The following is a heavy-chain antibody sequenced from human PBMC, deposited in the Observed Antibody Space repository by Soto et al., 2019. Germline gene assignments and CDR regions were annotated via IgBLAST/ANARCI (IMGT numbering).Heavy chain of an antibody. CDR3: ARDVAAAGVVMYY. CDR2: ISYDGSNK. CDR1: GFTFSSYA. J-gene: IGHJ4*02. D-gene: IGHD6-13*01. V-gene: IGHV3-30-3*01. Sequence: GGSLRLSCAASGFTFSSYAMHWVRQAPGKGLEWVAVISYDGSNKYYADSVKGRFTISRDNSKNTLYLQMNSLRAEDTAVYYCARDVAAAGVVMYYWGQGTLVTVSS.